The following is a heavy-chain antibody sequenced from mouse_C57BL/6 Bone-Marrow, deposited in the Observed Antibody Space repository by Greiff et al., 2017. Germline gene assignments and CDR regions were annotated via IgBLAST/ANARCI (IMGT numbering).Heavy chain of an antibody. D-gene: IGHD2-3*01. V-gene: IGHV5-9*01. J-gene: IGHJ3*01. Sequence: EVMLVESGGGLVKPGGSLKLSCAASGFTFSSYTMSWVRQTPEKRLEWVATISGGGGNTYYPDSVKGRFTISGDNAKKTLYMQMSSLRSEDAALYYCARPDGYYSPWFAYWGQGTLVTVSA. CDR2: ISGGGGNT. CDR3: ARPDGYYSPWFAY. CDR1: GFTFSSYT.